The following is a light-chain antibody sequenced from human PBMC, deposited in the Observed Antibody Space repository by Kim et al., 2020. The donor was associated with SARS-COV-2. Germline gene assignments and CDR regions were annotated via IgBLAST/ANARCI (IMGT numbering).Light chain of an antibody. Sequence: SQGEIDTCSCRATRVVNTDYLAWYQQKPGQAPRILIYVAARRVTGIPDRFSGSGSGTDFALTISRLEPEDFAVYLCQQYGNSPWTFGQGTKVDIK. V-gene: IGKV3-20*01. CDR2: VAA. CDR3: QQYGNSPWT. J-gene: IGKJ1*01. CDR1: RVVNTDY.